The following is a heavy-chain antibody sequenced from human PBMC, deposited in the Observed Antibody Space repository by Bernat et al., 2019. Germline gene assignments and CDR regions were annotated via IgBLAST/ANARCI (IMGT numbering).Heavy chain of an antibody. D-gene: IGHD6-19*01. CDR2: ISYDESNK. V-gene: IGHV3-30-3*01. CDR1: GFTFSSYA. CDR3: ARVGQWLATFDY. Sequence: QVQLVESGGGVVQPGRSLRLSCAASGFTFSSYAMHWVRQAPGKGLEWVAVISYDESNKYYADSVKGRFTISRDNSKNTLYLQMNSLRAEDTAVYYCARVGQWLATFDYWGQGTLVTVSS. J-gene: IGHJ4*02.